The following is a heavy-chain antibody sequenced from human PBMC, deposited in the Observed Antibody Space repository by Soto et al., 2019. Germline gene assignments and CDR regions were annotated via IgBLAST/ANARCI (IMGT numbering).Heavy chain of an antibody. D-gene: IGHD2-2*01. CDR3: ASTSMSQNYYYYYGMDV. Sequence: WIRQPPGKGLEWMGIIYPGDSDTRYSPSFQGQVTIPADKSISTAYLQWSSLKASDTAMYYCASTSMSQNYYYYYGMDVWGQGTTVTVSS. V-gene: IGHV5-51*01. J-gene: IGHJ6*02. CDR2: IYPGDSDT.